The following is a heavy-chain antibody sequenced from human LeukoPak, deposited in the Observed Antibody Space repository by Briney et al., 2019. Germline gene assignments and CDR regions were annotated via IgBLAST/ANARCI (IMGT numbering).Heavy chain of an antibody. J-gene: IGHJ4*02. D-gene: IGHD3-9*01. CDR1: GGTFSSYA. CDR2: IIPIFGTA. Sequence: SVKVSCKASGGTFSSYAISWVRRAPGQGLEWMGGIIPIFGTANYAQKFQGRVTITTDESTSTAYMELSSLRSEDTAVYYCARAPVLRYFDWLQKGSYFDYWGQGTLVTVSS. V-gene: IGHV1-69*05. CDR3: ARAPVLRYFDWLQKGSYFDY.